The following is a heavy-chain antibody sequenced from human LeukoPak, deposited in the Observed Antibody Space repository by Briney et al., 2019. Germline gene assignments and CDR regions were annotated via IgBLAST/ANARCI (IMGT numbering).Heavy chain of an antibody. CDR2: ISWNSGSI. CDR1: GFTFDDYA. J-gene: IGHJ4*02. Sequence: GRSLRLSCAAPGFTFDDYAMHWVRQAPGKGLEWVSGISWNSGSIGYADSVKGRFTISRDNAKNSLYLQMNSLRAEDTAVYYCASAYSSGWQYYFDYWGQGTLVTVSS. CDR3: ASAYSSGWQYYFDY. V-gene: IGHV3-9*01. D-gene: IGHD6-19*01.